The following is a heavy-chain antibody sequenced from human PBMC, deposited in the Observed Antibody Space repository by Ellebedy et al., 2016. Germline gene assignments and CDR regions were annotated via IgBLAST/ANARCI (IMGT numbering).Heavy chain of an antibody. CDR2: ISSSSSYI. D-gene: IGHD1-7*01. V-gene: IGHV3-21*01. Sequence: GESLKISXAASGFTFSSYSMNWVRQAPGKGLEWVSSISSSSSYIYYADSVKGRFTISRDNAKNSLYLQMNSLRAEDTAVYYCARVELANYFDYWGQGTLVTVSS. J-gene: IGHJ4*02. CDR3: ARVELANYFDY. CDR1: GFTFSSYS.